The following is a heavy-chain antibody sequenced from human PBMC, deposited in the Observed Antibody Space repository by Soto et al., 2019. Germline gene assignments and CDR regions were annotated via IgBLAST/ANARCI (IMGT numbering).Heavy chain of an antibody. Sequence: GGSLRLSCAASGFTFSSYAMHWVRQAPGKGLEWVAVISYDGSNKYYADSVKGRFTISRDNSKNTLYLQMNSLRAEDTAVYYCAKVGPILLWFGEIDIWGQGTMVTVSS. CDR3: AKVGPILLWFGEIDI. D-gene: IGHD3-10*01. V-gene: IGHV3-30*18. J-gene: IGHJ3*02. CDR2: ISYDGSNK. CDR1: GFTFSSYA.